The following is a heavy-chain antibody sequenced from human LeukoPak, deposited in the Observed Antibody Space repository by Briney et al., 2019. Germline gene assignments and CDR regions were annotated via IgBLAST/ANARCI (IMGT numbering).Heavy chain of an antibody. V-gene: IGHV4-59*01. Sequence: KPSETLSLTRTGSCGSLSSYYWRWIRQPPRKGPEWIGYIYYSGSTNYNPSLKSRVTISVDTSKNQFSLKLSSVTAADTAVYYCARGRAAGYFDYWAREPWTPSPQ. J-gene: IGHJ4*02. CDR2: IYYSGST. CDR3: ARGRAAGYFDY. CDR1: CGSLSSYY. D-gene: IGHD6-13*01.